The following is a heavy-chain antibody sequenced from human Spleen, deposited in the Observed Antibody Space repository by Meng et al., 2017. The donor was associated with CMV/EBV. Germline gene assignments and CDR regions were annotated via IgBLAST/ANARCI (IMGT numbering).Heavy chain of an antibody. J-gene: IGHJ6*02. Sequence: ASVKVSCKASGYTFNSYAISWVRQAPGEGLEWMGYVSAYNGDTNYVQKLQGRVSMTRDTFITTAYMEVSRLTSDDTAVYYCARERYLVPAASPDYYYYGMDVWGQGTTVTVSS. CDR3: ARERYLVPAASPDYYYYGMDV. CDR2: VSAYNGDT. CDR1: GYTFNSYA. D-gene: IGHD2-2*01. V-gene: IGHV1-18*01.